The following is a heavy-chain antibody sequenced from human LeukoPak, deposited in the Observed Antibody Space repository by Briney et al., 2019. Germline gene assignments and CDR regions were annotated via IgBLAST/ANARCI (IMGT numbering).Heavy chain of an antibody. CDR3: ARDRYCSGGSCVSFDY. V-gene: IGHV3-30-3*01. Sequence: GGSLRLSCAASGFTFSSYAMHWVRQAPGKGLEWVAVISYDGSNKYYADSVKGRFTISRDNSKNTLYLQMNSLRAEDTAVYYCARDRYCSGGSCVSFDYWGQGTLVTASS. J-gene: IGHJ4*02. CDR2: ISYDGSNK. CDR1: GFTFSSYA. D-gene: IGHD2-15*01.